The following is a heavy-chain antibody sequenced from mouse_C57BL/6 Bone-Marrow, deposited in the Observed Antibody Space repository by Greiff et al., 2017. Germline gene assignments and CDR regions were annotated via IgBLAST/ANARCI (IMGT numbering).Heavy chain of an antibody. D-gene: IGHD2-5*01. CDR1: GYTFTDYY. Sequence: QVQLKESGAELVRPGASVKLSCKASGYTFTDYYINWVKQRPGQGLEWIARIYPGSGNTYYNEKFKGKATLTAEKSSSTAYMQLSSLTSEDSAVYFCASGWSNQFAYWGQGTLVTVSA. CDR3: ASGWSNQFAY. CDR2: IYPGSGNT. V-gene: IGHV1-76*01. J-gene: IGHJ3*01.